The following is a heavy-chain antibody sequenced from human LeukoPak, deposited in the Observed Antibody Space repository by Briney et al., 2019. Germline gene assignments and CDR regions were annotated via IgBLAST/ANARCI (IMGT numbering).Heavy chain of an antibody. CDR3: ARVDTPSIAAFYDAFDI. CDR2: IYYSGNT. CDR1: GGSIGSTTYY. V-gene: IGHV4-39*07. Sequence: SETLSLTCTVSGGSIGSTTYYWGWIRQPPGKGPEWIGSIYYSGNTYYNPSLNSRVTISVDTSKNQFSLKLSSVTAADTAVYYCARVDTPSIAAFYDAFDIWGQGTMVTVSS. J-gene: IGHJ3*02. D-gene: IGHD6-6*01.